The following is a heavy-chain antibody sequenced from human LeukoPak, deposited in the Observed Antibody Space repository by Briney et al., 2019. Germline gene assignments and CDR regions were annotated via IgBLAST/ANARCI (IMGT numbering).Heavy chain of an antibody. CDR1: GFTFSSYG. D-gene: IGHD3-22*01. CDR3: ARDMDSSGYYFDY. V-gene: IGHV3-30*02. J-gene: IGHJ4*02. Sequence: GGSLRLSCAASGFTFSSYGMHWVRQAPGKGLEWVAFIRYDGSNKYYADSVKGRFTISRDNSKNTLYLQMNSLRAEDTAVYYCARDMDSSGYYFDYWGQGTLVTVSS. CDR2: IRYDGSNK.